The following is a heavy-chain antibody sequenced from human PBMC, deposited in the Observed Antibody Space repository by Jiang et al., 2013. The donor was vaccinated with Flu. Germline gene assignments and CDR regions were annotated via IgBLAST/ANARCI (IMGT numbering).Heavy chain of an antibody. V-gene: IGHV1-18*01. CDR3: ARVPNPYSSGWYEGPYYYYGMDV. CDR1: GYTFTSYG. CDR2: ISAYNGNT. D-gene: IGHD6-19*01. J-gene: IGHJ6*02. Sequence: GAEVKKPGASVKVSCKASGYTFTSYGISWVRQAPGQGLEWMGWISAYNGNTNYAQKLQGRVTMTTDTSTSTAYMELRSLRSDDTAVYYCARVPNPYSSGWYEGPYYYYGMDVWGQGTTVTVSS.